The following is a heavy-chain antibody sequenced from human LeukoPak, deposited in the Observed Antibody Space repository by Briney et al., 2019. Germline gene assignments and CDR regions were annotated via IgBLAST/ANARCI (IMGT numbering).Heavy chain of an antibody. J-gene: IGHJ5*02. Sequence: GGSLRLSCAASGFTFSRYAMSWVRQAPGKVLEWVSRISSSGDSTHYADSVKGRVTISRDNSRNTLYLQMNSLRAEDTAVYFCGKDSGIFYGWFDPWGQGTLVTVSS. CDR1: GFTFSRYA. D-gene: IGHD1-26*01. V-gene: IGHV3-23*01. CDR2: ISSSGDST. CDR3: GKDSGIFYGWFDP.